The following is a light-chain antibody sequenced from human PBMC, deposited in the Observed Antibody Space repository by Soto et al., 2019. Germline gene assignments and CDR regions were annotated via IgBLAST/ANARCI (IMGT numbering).Light chain of an antibody. Sequence: EIVMTQSPATLSVSPGERATLSCRASQSVSSNLAWYQQKPGQAPRLLIYGASTRATGIPARFIGSGSGTEFTLTISSLQSEDFAVYYCQQYNYWHPITFGGGTKVDIK. V-gene: IGKV3-15*01. CDR2: GAS. CDR3: QQYNYWHPIT. J-gene: IGKJ4*01. CDR1: QSVSSN.